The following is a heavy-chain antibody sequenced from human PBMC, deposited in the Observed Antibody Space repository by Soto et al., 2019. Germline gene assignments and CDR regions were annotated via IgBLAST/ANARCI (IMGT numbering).Heavy chain of an antibody. CDR2: INHSGST. CDR3: ARDKITGLFDY. Sequence: TSETLSLTCAVSGGSISSSRCHWGWIRQPPGTGLEWIGEINHSGSTNYNPSLKSRVTISVDTSKNQFSLKLTSVTAADTAVYYCARDKITGLFDYWGQGTLVTVSS. D-gene: IGHD2-8*02. V-gene: IGHV4-39*07. J-gene: IGHJ4*02. CDR1: GGSISSSRCH.